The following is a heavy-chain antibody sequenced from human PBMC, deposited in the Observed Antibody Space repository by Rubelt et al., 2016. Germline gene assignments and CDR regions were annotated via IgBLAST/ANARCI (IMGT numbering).Heavy chain of an antibody. V-gene: IGHV3-21*04. D-gene: IGHD1-26*01. CDR2: ISSSSTYI. CDR3: TTVGKVVPPADPYWYFDI. J-gene: IGHJ2*01. Sequence: GKGPEWVSFISSSSTYIYYADSVKGRFTISRDNAKNSLYLQMNSLKTEDTAVYYCTTVGKVVPPADPYWYFDIWGRGTLVSVSS.